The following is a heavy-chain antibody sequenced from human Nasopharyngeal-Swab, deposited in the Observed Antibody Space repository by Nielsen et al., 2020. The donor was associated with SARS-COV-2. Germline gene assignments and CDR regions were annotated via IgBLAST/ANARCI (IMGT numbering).Heavy chain of an antibody. Sequence: SETLSLTCTVSGGSISSGDYYWSWIRQPPGKGLEWIGYIYYSGSTYYNPSLKSRVTISVDTSKNQFSLKLSSVTAADTAVYYCARDQFSEAAGTSYYTYSGMDAWAKGPRSPSP. V-gene: IGHV4-30-4*01. CDR1: GGSISSGDYY. J-gene: IGHJ6*02. CDR2: IYYSGST. CDR3: ARDQFSEAAGTSYYTYSGMDA. D-gene: IGHD6-19*01.